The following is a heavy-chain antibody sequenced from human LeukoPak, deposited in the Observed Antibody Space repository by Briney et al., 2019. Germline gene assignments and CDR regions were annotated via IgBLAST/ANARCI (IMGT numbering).Heavy chain of an antibody. D-gene: IGHD3-22*01. V-gene: IGHV1-69*04. J-gene: IGHJ4*02. CDR1: GGTFSSYA. CDR3: ARGENYYDRPFDY. Sequence: SVKVSCKASGGTFSSYAISWVRQAPGQGLEWMGRIIPILGIANYAQKFQGRVTITTDESTSTAYMELSSLRSEDTAVYYCARGENYYDRPFDYWGQGTLVTVSS. CDR2: IIPILGIA.